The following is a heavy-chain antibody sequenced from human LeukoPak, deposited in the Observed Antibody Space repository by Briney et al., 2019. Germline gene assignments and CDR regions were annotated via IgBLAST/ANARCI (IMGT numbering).Heavy chain of an antibody. D-gene: IGHD3-10*01. CDR1: GASISSSTDY. Sequence: PSETLSLTCTVSGASISSSTDYWGWIRQPPGKGLEWIANIYYSGSTYYNPSLKSRVTISVDTSKNQFSLKLSSVTAADTAVYYCARDPYYYGSGPFDPWGQGTLVTVSS. CDR2: IYYSGST. V-gene: IGHV4-39*07. CDR3: ARDPYYYGSGPFDP. J-gene: IGHJ5*02.